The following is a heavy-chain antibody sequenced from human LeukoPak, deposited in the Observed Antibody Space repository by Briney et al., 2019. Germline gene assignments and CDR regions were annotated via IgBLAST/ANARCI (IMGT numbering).Heavy chain of an antibody. D-gene: IGHD3-22*01. CDR3: ARVEYYYDSSGYYGWFDP. J-gene: IGHJ5*02. Sequence: SQTLSLTCTVSGGSISSGDYYWSWIRQPPGKGLEWIGYIYYSGSTYYNPSLKSRVTISVDTSKNQFSLKLSSVTAADTAVYYCARVEYYYDSSGYYGWFDPWGQGTLVTVSS. V-gene: IGHV4-30-4*08. CDR1: GGSISSGDYY. CDR2: IYYSGST.